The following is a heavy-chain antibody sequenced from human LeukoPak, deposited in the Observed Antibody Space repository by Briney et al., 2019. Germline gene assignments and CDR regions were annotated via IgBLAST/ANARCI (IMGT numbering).Heavy chain of an antibody. CDR1: GSSFTSNW. CDR2: IYPGDSDT. CDR3: ARRYCSSSSCYAYFDY. V-gene: IGHV5-51*01. Sequence: GAALKISCKGSGSSFTSNWIGWVRPMPGKGLEWMGIIYPGDSDTRYSPSFEGQVTISADKSISTAYLQWSSLKASDTAMYYCARRYCSSSSCYAYFDYWGQGTLVTVSS. J-gene: IGHJ4*02. D-gene: IGHD2-2*01.